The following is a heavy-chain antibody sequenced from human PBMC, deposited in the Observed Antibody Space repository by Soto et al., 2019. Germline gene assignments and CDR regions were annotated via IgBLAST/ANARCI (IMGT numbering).Heavy chain of an antibody. CDR1: GFTFSSYI. D-gene: IGHD6-13*01. J-gene: IGHJ5*02. V-gene: IGHV3-48*01. Sequence: GALRLSCAASGFTFSSYIINWVRQAPGKGLEWVSYISSSSSTIYYADSVKGRFTISRDNAKNSLYLQMNSLRAEDTAVYYCARHPERIAQIGWFDPWGQGTLVTVSS. CDR2: ISSSSSTI. CDR3: ARHPERIAQIGWFDP.